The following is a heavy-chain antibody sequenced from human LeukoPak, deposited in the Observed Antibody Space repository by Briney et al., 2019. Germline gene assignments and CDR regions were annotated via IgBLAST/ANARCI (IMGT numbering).Heavy chain of an antibody. J-gene: IGHJ4*02. CDR2: IYPGDSDT. D-gene: IGHD2-2*01. Sequence: GESLKISCKGSGYSFTSYWIGWVRQMPGKGLEWMGIIYPGDSDTRYSPSFQGQVTISADKSISTAYLQWNSLKASDTAMYYCARHRRYCSIPSCPELDYWGQGTLVTVSS. CDR1: GYSFTSYW. V-gene: IGHV5-51*01. CDR3: ARHRRYCSIPSCPELDY.